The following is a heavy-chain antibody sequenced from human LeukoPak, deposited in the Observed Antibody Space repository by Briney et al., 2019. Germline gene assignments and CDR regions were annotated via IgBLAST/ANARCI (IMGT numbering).Heavy chain of an antibody. Sequence: ASVKVSCKASGYTFTGYYMHWVRQAPGQGLEWLGRISPNSGGTNFAQKFQGRVTMTRHTSISTAYLELSRLRSDDTAGYYCARNPPRFWCGGSCDPNFYYWGQGTLVTVSS. CDR3: ARNPPRFWCGGSCDPNFYY. CDR2: ISPNSGGT. J-gene: IGHJ4*02. V-gene: IGHV1-2*06. D-gene: IGHD2-15*01. CDR1: GYTFTGYY.